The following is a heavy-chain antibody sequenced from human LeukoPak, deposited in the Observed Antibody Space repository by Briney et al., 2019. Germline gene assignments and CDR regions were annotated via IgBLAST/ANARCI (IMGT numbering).Heavy chain of an antibody. CDR1: GASIRNYY. J-gene: IGHJ4*02. D-gene: IGHD1-26*01. CDR3: ARLGSYHDF. CDR2: IHSRGGS. Sequence: SETLSLTCTVSGASIRNYYWSWIRQTPEKGLEWMGHIHSRGGSSYYPSLKSRLTLSIDTSRNQLSLKLPSVTAADTAVYFCARLGSYHDFWGQGALVTVSS. V-gene: IGHV4-4*09.